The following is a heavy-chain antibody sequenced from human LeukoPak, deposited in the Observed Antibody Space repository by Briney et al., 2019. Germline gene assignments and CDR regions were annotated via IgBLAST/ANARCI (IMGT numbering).Heavy chain of an antibody. CDR1: GFTFRDYP. CDR2: ISSAGGTT. CDR3: VKVGDSGYGEYYQH. V-gene: IGHV3-64D*06. Sequence: GGSLRLSCSASGFTFRDYPIQWVRQAPGEGLQYVSAISSAGGTTYYADSVRGRFTISRDNSKNTLYLQMSSLRAEDTALYYCVKVGDSGYGEYYQHWGQGTLVTVSS. J-gene: IGHJ1*01. D-gene: IGHD5-12*01.